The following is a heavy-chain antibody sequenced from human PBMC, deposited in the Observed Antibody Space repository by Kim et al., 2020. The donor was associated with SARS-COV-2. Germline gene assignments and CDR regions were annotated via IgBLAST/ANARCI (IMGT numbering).Heavy chain of an antibody. CDR3: ARDESSTSGLGFDP. V-gene: IGHV3-11*06. CDR2: ISSSSSYT. CDR1: GFNFSDYY. D-gene: IGHD2-2*01. Sequence: GGSLRLSCAASGFNFSDYYMSWIRQAPGKGLEWVSYISSSSSYTNYADSVKGRFTISRDNAKNSLYLQMNSLRAEDTAVYYCARDESSTSGLGFDPWGQGTLVTVSS. J-gene: IGHJ5*02.